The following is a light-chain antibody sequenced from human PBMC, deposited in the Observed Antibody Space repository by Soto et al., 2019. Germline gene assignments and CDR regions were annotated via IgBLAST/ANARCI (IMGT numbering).Light chain of an antibody. CDR1: SSDVGAYNY. CDR2: DVI. V-gene: IGLV2-14*01. Sequence: QSVLTQHASVSGAPGQSITISCTGTSSDVGAYNYVSWYQQHPVKVPKLIIYDVINRPSGVSSRFSGSKSVNTASLTISGLQAEDEADYYCPSSTSSVTMVFGGGTKLTVL. J-gene: IGLJ3*02. CDR3: PSSTSSVTMV.